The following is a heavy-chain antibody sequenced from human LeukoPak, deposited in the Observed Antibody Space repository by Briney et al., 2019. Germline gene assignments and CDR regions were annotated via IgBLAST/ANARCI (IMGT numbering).Heavy chain of an antibody. CDR1: GFTFSSYS. Sequence: PGGSLRLSCAASGFTFSSYSMNWVRQAPGKGLEWVSSISSSSRYIYYADSVKGRFTISGDNAKNSLYLQMNSLRAEDTAVYYCARDPRRGYSYGYIDYWGQGTLVTVSS. D-gene: IGHD5-18*01. V-gene: IGHV3-21*01. CDR2: ISSSSRYI. J-gene: IGHJ4*02. CDR3: ARDPRRGYSYGYIDY.